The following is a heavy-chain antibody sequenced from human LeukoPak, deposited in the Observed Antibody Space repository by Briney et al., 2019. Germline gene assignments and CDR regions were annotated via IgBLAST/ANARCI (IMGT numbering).Heavy chain of an antibody. J-gene: IGHJ4*02. CDR1: GFTFSSYS. V-gene: IGHV3-21*01. D-gene: IGHD6-13*01. CDR3: ATVRGYSGSWYADY. CDR2: ISSSSSYI. Sequence: PGGSLRLSCAASGFTFSSYSMNWVRQALGKGLEWVSSISSSSSYIYYADSVKGRFTISRDNAKNSLYLQMNSLRAEDTAVYYCATVRGYSGSWYADYWGQGTLVTVSS.